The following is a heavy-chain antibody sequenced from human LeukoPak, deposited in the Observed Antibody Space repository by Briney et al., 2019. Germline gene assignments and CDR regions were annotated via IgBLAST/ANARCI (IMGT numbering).Heavy chain of an antibody. J-gene: IGHJ6*02. CDR3: AREYYYDSSGYYYYYYGMDV. Sequence: GGSLRLSCAASGFTFSSYGMHWVRQAPGKGLEWVAVIWYDGSNKYYADSVKDRFTISRDNSKNTLYLQMNSLRAEDTAVYYCAREYYYDSSGYYYYYYGMDVWGQGTTVTVSS. CDR2: IWYDGSNK. V-gene: IGHV3-33*01. CDR1: GFTFSSYG. D-gene: IGHD3-22*01.